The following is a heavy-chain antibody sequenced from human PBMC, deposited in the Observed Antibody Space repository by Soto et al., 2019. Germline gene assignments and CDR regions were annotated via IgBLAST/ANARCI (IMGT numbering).Heavy chain of an antibody. J-gene: IGHJ4*01. Sequence: EVQLLESGGGLVQPGGSLRLSCAASGFTFSSYAMSWVRQAPGKGLEWVSAISGSGSYIYYADSVKGRFTTSRYNAKNSLYLQMSSLRAEDTAVYYCARGPRGGSGSYSDFGYWGHGPLVTVSS. D-gene: IGHD3-10*01. CDR3: ARGPRGGSGSYSDFGY. V-gene: IGHV3-21*01. CDR1: GFTFSSYA. CDR2: ISGSGSYI.